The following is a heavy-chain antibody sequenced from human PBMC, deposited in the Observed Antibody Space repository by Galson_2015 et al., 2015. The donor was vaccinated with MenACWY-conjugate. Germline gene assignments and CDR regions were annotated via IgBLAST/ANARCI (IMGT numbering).Heavy chain of an antibody. Sequence: SLRLSCATSGFAFSSYAMSWVRQAPGKGLDWVSAISGSGGSKFYADSVKGRFTISRDISKSTVDLQMNSLRAEDTAVYYCAETPGWSYGSVAPFDSWGRGTLVTVSS. CDR2: ISGSGGSK. D-gene: IGHD3-10*01. CDR1: GFAFSSYA. CDR3: AETPGWSYGSVAPFDS. V-gene: IGHV3-23*01. J-gene: IGHJ4*02.